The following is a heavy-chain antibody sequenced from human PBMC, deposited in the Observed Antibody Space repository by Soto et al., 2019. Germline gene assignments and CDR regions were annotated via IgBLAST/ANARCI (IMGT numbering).Heavy chain of an antibody. CDR3: ARGQEGVVATH. D-gene: IGHD5-12*01. Sequence: QVQLQQWGAGLLKPSETLSLNCAVTGGSLSGYYWSWIRQPPGKGLEWIGEVKDGGHTNYSPSLSGRVTISSATSNNRFSLRLNSVTAADTGVYYCARGQEGVVATHWDQGSLVTVSS. V-gene: IGHV4-34*01. CDR2: VKDGGHT. CDR1: GGSLSGYY. J-gene: IGHJ4*02.